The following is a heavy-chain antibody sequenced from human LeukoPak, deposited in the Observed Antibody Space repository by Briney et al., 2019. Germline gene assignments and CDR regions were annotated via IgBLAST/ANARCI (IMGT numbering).Heavy chain of an antibody. CDR3: ARRRYNWNAIDY. CDR2: ISSSGSTI. D-gene: IGHD1-20*01. CDR1: GFTFSSYA. Sequence: GGSLRLSCAASGFTFSSYAMSWVRQAPGKGLEWVSYISSSGSTIYYADSVKGRFTISRDNAKNSLYLQMNSLRAEDTAVYYCARRRYNWNAIDYWGQGTLVTVSS. J-gene: IGHJ4*02. V-gene: IGHV3-48*04.